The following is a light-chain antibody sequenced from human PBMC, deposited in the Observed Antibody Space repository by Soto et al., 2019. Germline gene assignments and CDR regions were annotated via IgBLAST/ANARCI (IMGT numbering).Light chain of an antibody. CDR3: QQRSNWPQT. CDR1: QSVSSS. CDR2: GAS. Sequence: EVVMTQSPATLSVSPGERATLSCRASQSVSSSLVWYQQKPGRAPRVLIYGASTRATGIPARFSGSGSGTEFTLTISNLQSEDFAVYYCQQRSNWPQTFGQGTKVDIK. J-gene: IGKJ1*01. V-gene: IGKV3-15*01.